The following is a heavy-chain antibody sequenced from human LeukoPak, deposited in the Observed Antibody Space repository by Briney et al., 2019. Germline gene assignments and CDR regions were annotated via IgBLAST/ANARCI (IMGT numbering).Heavy chain of an antibody. J-gene: IGHJ4*02. CDR3: ARDRISCSSTSCYLISGDY. D-gene: IGHD2-2*01. CDR2: IYSNGST. Sequence: SETLSLPCTVSGGSISSGDYYWSWIRQPPGKGLEWIGRIYSNGSTNYNPSLKSRVTISVDTSKNQFSLKLSSVTAADTAVYYCARDRISCSSTSCYLISGDYWGQGTLVTVSS. V-gene: IGHV4-61*02. CDR1: GGSISSGDYY.